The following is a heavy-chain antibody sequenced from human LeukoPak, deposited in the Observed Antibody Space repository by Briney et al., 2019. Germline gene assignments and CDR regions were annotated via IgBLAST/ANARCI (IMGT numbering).Heavy chain of an antibody. CDR3: AKAYNAGRQWLAYYFDY. CDR2: LSGSGANT. Sequence: PGGSLRLSCAASGFSFSSYAMGWVRQAPGKGLEWVSALSGSGANTYYADSVKGRFTISRDNSKNTLYLQMNSLRAEDTAVYYCAKAYNAGRQWLAYYFDYWGQGTLATVSS. V-gene: IGHV3-23*01. D-gene: IGHD6-19*01. CDR1: GFSFSSYA. J-gene: IGHJ4*02.